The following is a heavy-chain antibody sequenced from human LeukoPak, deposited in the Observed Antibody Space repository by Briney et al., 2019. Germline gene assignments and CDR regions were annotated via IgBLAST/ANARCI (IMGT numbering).Heavy chain of an antibody. CDR3: ARDSPLSYDILTGYLPYYYYYMDV. Sequence: GASVNVSCKTSGYTFTAYYLHWVRQAPGQGLEWMGWITPNSGDTNYAHKFQGRVTMTRDTSISTAYMELSRLRSDDTAVYYCARDSPLSYDILTGYLPYYYYYMDVWGKGTTVTVSS. CDR1: GYTFTAYY. J-gene: IGHJ6*03. V-gene: IGHV1-2*02. D-gene: IGHD3-9*01. CDR2: ITPNSGDT.